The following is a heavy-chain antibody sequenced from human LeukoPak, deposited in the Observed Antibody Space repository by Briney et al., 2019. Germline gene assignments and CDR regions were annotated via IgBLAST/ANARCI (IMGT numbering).Heavy chain of an antibody. CDR3: ASNGLYGAGAFDI. J-gene: IGHJ3*02. CDR2: INPNSGGT. Sequence: ASVKVSCKASGYTFIGYNTHWVRQAPGQGLEWMGRINPNSGGTNYAQKFQGRVTMTRDTSISTAYMELSRLRSDDTAVYYCASNGLYGAGAFDIWGQGTMVIVSS. D-gene: IGHD3-10*01. CDR1: GYTFIGYN. V-gene: IGHV1-2*06.